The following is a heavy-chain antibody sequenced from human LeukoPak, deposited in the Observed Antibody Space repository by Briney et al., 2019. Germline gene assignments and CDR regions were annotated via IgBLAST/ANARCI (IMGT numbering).Heavy chain of an antibody. J-gene: IGHJ4*02. CDR3: GNVE. CDR1: GFTFSSSW. V-gene: IGHV3-7*01. CDR2: IKADGSDK. Sequence: PGGSLRLSCAVSGFTFSSSWMTWLRQAPGKGLEWVASIKADGSDKYYVDSVTGRFTISRDNAKKSLYLQMNSLRVDDTAVYYCGNVEWGQGIVVTVSS.